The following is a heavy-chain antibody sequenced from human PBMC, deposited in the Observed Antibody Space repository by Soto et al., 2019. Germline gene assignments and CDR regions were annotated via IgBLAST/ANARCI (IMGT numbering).Heavy chain of an antibody. CDR3: ATPNPYDSSGYYTTNFDY. J-gene: IGHJ4*02. CDR2: IIPIFGTA. Sequence: ASVKVSCKASGGTFSSYAISWVRQAPGQGLEWMGGIIPIFGTANYAQKFQGRVTITADEPTSTAYMELSSLRSEDTAVYYCATPNPYDSSGYYTTNFDYWGQGTLVTVSS. V-gene: IGHV1-69*13. CDR1: GGTFSSYA. D-gene: IGHD3-22*01.